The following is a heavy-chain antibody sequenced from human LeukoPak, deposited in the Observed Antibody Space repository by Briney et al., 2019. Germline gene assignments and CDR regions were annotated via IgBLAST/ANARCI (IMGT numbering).Heavy chain of an antibody. CDR1: GFTVSSNY. J-gene: IGHJ4*02. CDR3: ARDRLYSSSSEDY. V-gene: IGHV3-53*01. CDR2: IYSGGST. D-gene: IGHD6-6*01. Sequence: GGSLRHSCAASGFTVSSNYMSWVRQAPGKGLEWVSVIYSGGSTYYADSVKGGFTISRDNSKSTLYLQMNSLRAEDTAVYYCARDRLYSSSSEDYWGQGTLVTVSS.